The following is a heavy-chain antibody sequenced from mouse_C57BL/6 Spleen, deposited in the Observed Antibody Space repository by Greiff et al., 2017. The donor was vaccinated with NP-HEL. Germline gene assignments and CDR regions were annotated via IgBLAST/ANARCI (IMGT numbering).Heavy chain of an antibody. CDR2: IYPGDGDT. CDR1: GYAFSSSW. J-gene: IGHJ2*01. Sequence: LVESGPELVKPGASVKISCKASGYAFSSSWMNWVKQRPGKGLEWIGRIYPGDGDTNYNGKFKGKATLTADKSSSTAYMQLSSLTSEDSAVYFCARAYDYFDYWGQGTTLTVSS. CDR3: ARAYDYFDY. V-gene: IGHV1-82*01. D-gene: IGHD2-4*01.